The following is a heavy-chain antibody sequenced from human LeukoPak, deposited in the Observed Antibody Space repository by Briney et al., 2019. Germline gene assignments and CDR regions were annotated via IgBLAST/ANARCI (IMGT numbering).Heavy chain of an antibody. CDR2: VKEDGRET. J-gene: IGHJ4*02. D-gene: IGHD5-18*01. Sequence: PGGSLRLSCVGSGFTFNTYWIHWVRQAPGKGLVWVSRVKEDGRETNYADSVKGRFTLSRDNAKNTVYLQMNSLRAEDTAVYYCAKDKSRGYIYGADWGQGTLVTVSS. CDR3: AKDKSRGYIYGAD. CDR1: GFTFNTYW. V-gene: IGHV3-74*01.